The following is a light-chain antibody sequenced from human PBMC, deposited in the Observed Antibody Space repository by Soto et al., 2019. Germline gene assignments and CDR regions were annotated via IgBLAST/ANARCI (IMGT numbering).Light chain of an antibody. CDR1: QSVSSY. J-gene: IGKJ4*01. CDR2: DAS. V-gene: IGKV3-11*01. CDR3: QQRSNWPLA. Sequence: EIVLTQSPATLSLSPGERATLSCRASQSVSSYLAWYQQKPGQAPRLLIYDASNRAPGIPARFSGIGSGTDLPLTISSLEPEDFAVYYCQQRSNWPLAFGGGTKVEIK.